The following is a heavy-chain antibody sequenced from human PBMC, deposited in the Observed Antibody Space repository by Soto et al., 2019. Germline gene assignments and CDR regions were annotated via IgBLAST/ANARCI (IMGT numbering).Heavy chain of an antibody. CDR2: INPSSGST. V-gene: IGHV1-46*04. CDR3: ARDGCKTYYDFWSGYCYYYYGMDV. D-gene: IGHD3-3*01. CDR1: GYTFTNYY. Sequence: ASVEVSCKASGYTFTNYYMHWVRQAPGQGLYWKGIINPSSGSTSYADSVKGRFTISRDNSKNTLYLQLKSLTSEDTAVYYCARDGCKTYYDFWSGYCYYYYGMDVWGQGTTVTVSS. J-gene: IGHJ6*02.